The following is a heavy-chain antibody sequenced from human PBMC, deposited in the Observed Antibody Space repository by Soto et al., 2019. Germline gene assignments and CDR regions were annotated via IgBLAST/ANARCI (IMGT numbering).Heavy chain of an antibody. CDR2: IIPIFGTA. V-gene: IGHV1-69*13. CDR1: GGTFSSYA. CDR3: ARAQRTYYYDSSGYYYLSY. D-gene: IGHD3-22*01. J-gene: IGHJ4*02. Sequence: SVKVSCKASGGTFSSYAISWVRQAPGQGLEWMGGIIPIFGTANYAQKFQGRVTITADESTSTAYMELSSLRSEDTAVYYCARAQRTYYYDSSGYYYLSYWGQGTLVPVSS.